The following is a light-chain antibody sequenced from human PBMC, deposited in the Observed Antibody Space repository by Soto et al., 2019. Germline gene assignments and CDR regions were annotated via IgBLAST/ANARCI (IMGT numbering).Light chain of an antibody. Sequence: QSVLTQPASVSGSPGQSITISCTGTSSDVGGYNYVSWYQQHPGKAPKLMIYDVSIRPSGVSNRFSGSKSGNTASLTISGLQAEDEADYYCSSYTISSTLDVFGTGTNVTVL. CDR3: SSYTISSTLDV. CDR1: SSDVGGYNY. CDR2: DVS. J-gene: IGLJ1*01. V-gene: IGLV2-14*01.